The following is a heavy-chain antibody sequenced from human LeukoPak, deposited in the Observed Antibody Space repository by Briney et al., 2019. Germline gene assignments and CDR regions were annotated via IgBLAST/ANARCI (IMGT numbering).Heavy chain of an antibody. CDR2: ISGSGGST. V-gene: IGHV3-23*01. CDR3: AKSPRSGGSGYFDY. D-gene: IGHD2-15*01. J-gene: IGHJ4*02. CDR1: GFTFSSYA. Sequence: PGGSLRLSCAASGFTFSSYAMSWVRQAPGQGLEWVSAISGSGGSTYYADSVKGRFTISRDNSKNTLYLQMNSLRAEDTAVYYCAKSPRSGGSGYFDYWGQGTLVTVSS.